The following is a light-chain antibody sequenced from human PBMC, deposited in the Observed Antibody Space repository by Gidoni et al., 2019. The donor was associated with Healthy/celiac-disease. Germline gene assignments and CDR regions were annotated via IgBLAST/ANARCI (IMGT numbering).Light chain of an antibody. CDR3: QQYDSSPLT. Sequence: VLTQSPGTLSLAPGERATFSCRASQRVSSSYLAWYQQKPGQAPRLLIYGASSRATGIPDRFSGSGSGTDFTLTISRLEPEDFAVYYCQQYDSSPLTFGGGTKVEIK. CDR2: GAS. J-gene: IGKJ4*01. CDR1: QRVSSSY. V-gene: IGKV3-20*01.